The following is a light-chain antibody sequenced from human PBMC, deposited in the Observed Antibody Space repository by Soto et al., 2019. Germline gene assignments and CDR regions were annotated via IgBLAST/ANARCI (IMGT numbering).Light chain of an antibody. V-gene: IGKV3-15*01. CDR2: GAS. CDR3: QQYHSWPT. Sequence: EIIMMQSPATLSVSPGDGATLSCRTSHSISTNLAWYQHKRGQSPRLLVYGASTRDTGVPARFSGSGSGAEFTLSISSLQSEDFAVYYCQQYHSWPTFGGGTKVEIK. CDR1: HSISTN. J-gene: IGKJ4*01.